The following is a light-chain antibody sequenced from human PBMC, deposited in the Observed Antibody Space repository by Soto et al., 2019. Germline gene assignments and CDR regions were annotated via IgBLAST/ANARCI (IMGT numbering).Light chain of an antibody. V-gene: IGKV2-28*01. J-gene: IGKJ1*01. CDR2: LGS. Sequence: DILMTQSPLSLSVTPGEPASISCRSSESLLHSVGYNYLDWYLQKPGQSPQLLIYLGSHRASGVPDKFRGSGSGRDFTLNISRVEADDVGVYYCMQGLETPTFGQGTKVEIK. CDR3: MQGLETPT. CDR1: ESLLHSVGYNY.